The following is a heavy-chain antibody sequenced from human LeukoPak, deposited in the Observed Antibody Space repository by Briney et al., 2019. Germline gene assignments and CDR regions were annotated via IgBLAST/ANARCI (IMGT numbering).Heavy chain of an antibody. CDR2: ISSSSSYI. CDR3: AREGGHSSSWYVGYFDY. J-gene: IGHJ4*02. CDR1: GFTFSSYR. V-gene: IGHV3-21*01. D-gene: IGHD6-13*01. Sequence: GGSLRLSCAASGFTFSSYRMNWVRQAPGKGLEWVSSISSSSSYIYYADSVKGRFTISRDNAKNSLYLQMNSLRAEDTAVYYCAREGGHSSSWYVGYFDYWGQGTLVTVSS.